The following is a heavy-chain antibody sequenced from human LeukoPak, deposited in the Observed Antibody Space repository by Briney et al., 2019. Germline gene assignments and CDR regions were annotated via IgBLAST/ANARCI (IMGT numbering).Heavy chain of an antibody. D-gene: IGHD2-2*01. J-gene: IGHJ6*04. CDR2: MKRSGST. V-gene: IGHV4-34*01. CDR3: ARGVVVPAAMRGYYYYYGMDV. Sequence: SETLSLTCAVYGAPFNDYYWSWIRQPPGKGLEWIGEMKRSGSTNYNPSLKSRVTISVDTSKNQFSLKLNSVTAADTAVYYCARGVVVPAAMRGYYYYYGMDVWGKGTTVTVSS. CDR1: GAPFNDYY.